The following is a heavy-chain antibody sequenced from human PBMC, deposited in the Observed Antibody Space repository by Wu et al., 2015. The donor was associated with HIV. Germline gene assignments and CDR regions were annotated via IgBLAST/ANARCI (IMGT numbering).Heavy chain of an antibody. D-gene: IGHD3-9*01. CDR1: GYTLIDNY. CDR3: ASAYDILTGSFYGMDV. J-gene: IGHJ6*02. CDR2: INPNSGGT. Sequence: QVQLVQSGAEVKKPGASVTVSCKASGYTLIDNYIQWVRQAPGQGLEWMGWINPNSGGTNYAQKFQGRVTMTRDTSISTAYMELRRLRSDDTAVYYCASAYDILTGSFYGMDVWGQGTTVTVSS. V-gene: IGHV1-2*02.